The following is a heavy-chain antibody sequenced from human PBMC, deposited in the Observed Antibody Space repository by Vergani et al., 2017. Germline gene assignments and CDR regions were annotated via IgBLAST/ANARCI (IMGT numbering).Heavy chain of an antibody. J-gene: IGHJ6*02. CDR3: ARETRYSSSWANYYYYGMDV. CDR1: GYTFTSYY. V-gene: IGHV1-46*01. Sequence: QVQLVQSGAEVKKPGASVKVSCKASGYTFTSYYMHWVRQAPGQGLEWMGIINPSGGSTSYAQKFQGRVTMTRDTSTSTVYMELSSLRSEDTAVYYCARETRYSSSWANYYYYGMDVWGQGTTVTVSS. D-gene: IGHD6-13*01. CDR2: INPSGGST.